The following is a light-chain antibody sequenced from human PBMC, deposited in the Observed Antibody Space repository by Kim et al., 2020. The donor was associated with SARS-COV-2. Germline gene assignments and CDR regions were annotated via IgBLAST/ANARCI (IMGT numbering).Light chain of an antibody. J-gene: IGLJ3*02. Sequence: QSVLTQPPSASGTPGQTVTISCSGRRSNVGNNPVTRFQQVPGTAPKLLMSNDNQRPSGVPDRFSASKSGTSASLAISGLQSEDEAVYYCGSWDDSLSGRVFGGGTQLTVL. CDR3: GSWDDSLSGRV. CDR1: RSNVGNNP. V-gene: IGLV1-44*01. CDR2: NDN.